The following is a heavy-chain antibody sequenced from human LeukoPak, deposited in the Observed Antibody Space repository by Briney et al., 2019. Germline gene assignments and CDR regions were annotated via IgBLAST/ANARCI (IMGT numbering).Heavy chain of an antibody. Sequence: SETLSLTCAVYGGSFSGYYWSWLRQPPGKGLEWIGEINHSGSTNYNPSLTSRVTISVDTSKNQCSLKLTSVTAADTAVYYCATRNWLRDSNFDAWGQGTLVTVSS. CDR1: GGSFSGYY. D-gene: IGHD1-1*01. CDR3: ATRNWLRDSNFDA. J-gene: IGHJ4*02. CDR2: INHSGST. V-gene: IGHV4-34*01.